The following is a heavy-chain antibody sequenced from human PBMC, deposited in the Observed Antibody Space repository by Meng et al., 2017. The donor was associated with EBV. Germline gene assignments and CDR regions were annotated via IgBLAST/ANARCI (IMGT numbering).Heavy chain of an antibody. CDR1: GSTIGGSA. D-gene: IGHD4-11*01. CDR2: IRRKAKSYET. CDR3: TRMSNPLDY. J-gene: IGHJ4*02. Sequence: QVEGSGGGLVHAGGVKTLSYAASGSTIGGSAMHWVREACGKGLEWVGRIRRKAKSYETENAEAVKRRSTIYRDDTKNTAYMHMNSLKTEDKAVYYCTRMSNPLDYWGQGTLVTVSS. V-gene: IGHV3-73*02.